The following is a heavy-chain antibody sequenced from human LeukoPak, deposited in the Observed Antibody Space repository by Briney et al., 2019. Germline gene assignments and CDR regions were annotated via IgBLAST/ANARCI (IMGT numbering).Heavy chain of an antibody. V-gene: IGHV3-30*01. J-gene: IGHJ4*02. Sequence: GGSLRLSCAASGFTFSSYAMHWVRQAPGKGLEWVAVISYDGSNKYYADSVKGRFTISRDNSKNTLYLQMNSLRAEDTPVYYCARGVSRAMAPDYWGKGTLVTVSS. CDR1: GFTFSSYA. D-gene: IGHD5-18*01. CDR2: ISYDGSNK. CDR3: ARGVSRAMAPDY.